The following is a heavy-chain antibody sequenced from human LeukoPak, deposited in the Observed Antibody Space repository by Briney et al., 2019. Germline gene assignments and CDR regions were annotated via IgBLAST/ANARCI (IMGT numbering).Heavy chain of an antibody. V-gene: IGHV3-7*01. J-gene: IGHJ4*02. D-gene: IGHD2-15*01. CDR2: IKQDGSEK. Sequence: GGSLRLSCAASRFTFSSYGMYWVRQAPGKGLEWVANIKQDGSEKYYVDSVKGRFTISRDNAKNSLYLQMNSLGAEDTAVYYCARDRMGDCSGGSCYNGFDYWGQGTLVTVSS. CDR1: RFTFSSYG. CDR3: ARDRMGDCSGGSCYNGFDY.